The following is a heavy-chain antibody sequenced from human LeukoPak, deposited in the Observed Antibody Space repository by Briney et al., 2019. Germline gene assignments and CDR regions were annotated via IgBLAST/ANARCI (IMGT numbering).Heavy chain of an antibody. Sequence: GGSLRLSCVASGFTLRTYWMHWVRQAPGKGLVWVSRITPDGSRTDHADSVRGRFTISRDDSKNTLYLQMDSLRAEDTAVYYCVKDFVGARDYWAREPWSPSPQ. D-gene: IGHD1-26*01. CDR2: ITPDGSRT. CDR1: GFTLRTYW. V-gene: IGHV3-74*01. J-gene: IGHJ4*02. CDR3: VKDFVGARDY.